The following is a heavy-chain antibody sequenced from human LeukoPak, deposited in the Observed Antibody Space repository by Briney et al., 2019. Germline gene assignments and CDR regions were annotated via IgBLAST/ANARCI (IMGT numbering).Heavy chain of an antibody. CDR2: INPNSGGT. J-gene: IGHJ4*02. CDR1: RYTFIDYY. V-gene: IGHV1-2*02. D-gene: IGHD3-16*01. Sequence: GASVKVSRMASRYTFIDYYMHWVRQAPGQGREWMGWINPNSGGTNYAQKFQGRVTKTRDTSIRTAYMEMSRRRSDDTAVYYGARAAFGGWGSYRIAYWGQGTLVTVSS. CDR3: ARAAFGGWGSYRIAY.